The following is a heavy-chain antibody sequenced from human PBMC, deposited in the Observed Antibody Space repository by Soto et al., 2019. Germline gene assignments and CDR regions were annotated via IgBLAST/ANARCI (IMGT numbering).Heavy chain of an antibody. CDR3: AKVPIFGVVSRSYGMDV. Sequence: GGSLILSCAASGFTFSSYAVSGVRQAPGKGLEWVSGISGSGTSTYYADSVKGRFTISRDNSKNTLYLQMNSLRAEDTAVYYCAKVPIFGVVSRSYGMDVWGQGTTVTVSS. CDR2: ISGSGTST. D-gene: IGHD3-3*02. V-gene: IGHV3-23*01. J-gene: IGHJ6*02. CDR1: GFTFSSYA.